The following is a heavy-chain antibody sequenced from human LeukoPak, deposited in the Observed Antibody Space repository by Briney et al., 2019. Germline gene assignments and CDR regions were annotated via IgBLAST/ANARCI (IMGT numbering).Heavy chain of an antibody. J-gene: IGHJ4*02. Sequence: SETLSLTCAVSGGSISSSNWWSWVRQPPGKGLEWIGEIYHSGSTNYNPSLKSRVTISVDTSKNQFSLKLSSVTAADTAVYYCARGGWGPLDYWGQGTLVTVSS. V-gene: IGHV4-4*02. CDR2: IYHSGST. CDR1: GGSISSSNW. CDR3: ARGGWGPLDY. D-gene: IGHD3-16*01.